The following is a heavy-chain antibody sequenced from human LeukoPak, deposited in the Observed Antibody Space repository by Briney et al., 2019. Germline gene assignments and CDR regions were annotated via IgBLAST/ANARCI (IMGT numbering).Heavy chain of an antibody. CDR3: AKDSDVGVGGDFQH. D-gene: IGHD1-26*01. CDR1: GFTFSSYA. J-gene: IGHJ1*01. V-gene: IGHV3-23*01. CDR2: ISGSGGST. Sequence: GGSLRLSCAASGFTFSSYAMSWVRQAPGKGREWVSAISGSGGSTYYADSVKGRFTISRDNSKNTLYLQMNSLRAEDTAVYYCAKDSDVGVGGDFQHWGQGTLVTVSS.